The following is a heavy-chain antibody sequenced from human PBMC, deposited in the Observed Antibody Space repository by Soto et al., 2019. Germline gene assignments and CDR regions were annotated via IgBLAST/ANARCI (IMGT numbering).Heavy chain of an antibody. D-gene: IGHD2-15*01. CDR2: TGISGDT. Sequence: PGGSLRLSCEASGFTFSKFDMHWVRQPTGKGLEWVSTTGISGDTYYAVSVKGRFTISRDNAKNSLSLQMNSLRAGDTALYFCARGQEVGAHFFDSWGQGTQVTVSS. CDR3: ARGQEVGAHFFDS. CDR1: GFTFSKFD. J-gene: IGHJ4*02. V-gene: IGHV3-13*04.